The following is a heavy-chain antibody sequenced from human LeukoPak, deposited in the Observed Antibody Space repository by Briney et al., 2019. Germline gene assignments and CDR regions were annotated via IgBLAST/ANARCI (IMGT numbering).Heavy chain of an antibody. CDR3: ARQRPREIQLWDPYYVDF. CDR1: GYSFTSYW. J-gene: IGHJ4*02. Sequence: HGGSLKIPCKGSGYSFTSYWLGWVRPMPGKGLGWVGIIYPGDSDTRYSTSFQGQVTISADKSISTAYLQWSSLKASDTAMYYCARQRPREIQLWDPYYVDFWGWGHRITVTA. D-gene: IGHD5-18*01. CDR2: IYPGDSDT. V-gene: IGHV5-51*01.